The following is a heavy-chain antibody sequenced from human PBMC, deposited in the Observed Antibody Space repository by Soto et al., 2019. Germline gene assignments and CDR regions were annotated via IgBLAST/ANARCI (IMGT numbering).Heavy chain of an antibody. D-gene: IGHD6-19*01. Sequence: XSVKVSCNASGYPFTSYGSIWGRQAPGQGLEWMGWISAYNGNTNYAQKLQGRVTMTTDTSTSTAYMELRSLRSDDTAVYYCARDPDSSGHAFDIWSQGTMVTVSS. CDR3: ARDPDSSGHAFDI. V-gene: IGHV1-18*01. J-gene: IGHJ3*02. CDR2: ISAYNGNT. CDR1: GYPFTSYG.